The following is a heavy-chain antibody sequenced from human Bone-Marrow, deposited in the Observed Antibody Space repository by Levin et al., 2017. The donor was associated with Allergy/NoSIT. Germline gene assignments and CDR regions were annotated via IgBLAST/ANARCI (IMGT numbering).Heavy chain of an antibody. D-gene: IGHD4-23*01. CDR2: ITWSGGIT. V-gene: IGHV3-20*04. CDR3: VRDFGGY. Sequence: RAGGSLRLSCAASGFTFDDYGMSWVRQAPGKGLEWVSDITWSGGITYYADAVKGRFTISRDNAKNSLYLQMNSLRAEDTAMYYCVRDFGGYWGQGTLVTVSS. CDR1: GFTFDDYG. J-gene: IGHJ4*02.